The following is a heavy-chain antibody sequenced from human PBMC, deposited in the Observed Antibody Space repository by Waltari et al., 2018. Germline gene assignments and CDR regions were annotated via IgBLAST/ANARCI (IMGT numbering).Heavy chain of an antibody. J-gene: IGHJ3*01. V-gene: IGHV1-69-2*01. D-gene: IGHD3-10*01. Sequence: EVQMLQSGVEVKKPGTPVNISCKVSGDTFTAIYIHWRKQAPGKGLQWMGRLGPERGQARHAQQVRSSVTLTADTANHTAYMELTSLTAEDTAVSYCATALGGCISASRPFHFWGQGTMITVSS. CDR1: GDTFTAIY. CDR3: ATALGGCISASRPFHF. CDR2: LGPERGQA.